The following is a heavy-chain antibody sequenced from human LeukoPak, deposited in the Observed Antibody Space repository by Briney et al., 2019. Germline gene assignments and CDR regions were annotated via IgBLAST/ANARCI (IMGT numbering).Heavy chain of an antibody. CDR2: ISYSGRT. CDR3: ARDFIGDPLRTVDYT. Sequence: SQTLSLTCTVSGASFSSWEYSWSCIRQPPGEGLEGIGCISYSGRTYYSLSLRCRLTISVDASENQFSMKLSSATAADTAVYYCARDFIGDPLRTVDYTWGQGTLVTVSS. D-gene: IGHD3-10*01. J-gene: IGHJ5*02. V-gene: IGHV4-30-4*01. CDR1: GASFSSWEYS.